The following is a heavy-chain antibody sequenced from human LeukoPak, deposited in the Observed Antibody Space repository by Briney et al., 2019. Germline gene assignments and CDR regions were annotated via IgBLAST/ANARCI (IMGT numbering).Heavy chain of an antibody. CDR1: GFTFSSYS. CDR2: ISSSSSYI. V-gene: IGHV3-21*01. CDR3: ARIYRYCSSTSCYVSNYYYMDV. Sequence: GGSLRLSCAASGFTFSSYSMNWVRQAPGKGLEWVSSISSSSSYIYYADSVKGRFTISRDNAKNSLYLQMNSLRAADTAVYYCARIYRYCSSTSCYVSNYYYMDVWGKGTTVTVSS. D-gene: IGHD2-2*01. J-gene: IGHJ6*03.